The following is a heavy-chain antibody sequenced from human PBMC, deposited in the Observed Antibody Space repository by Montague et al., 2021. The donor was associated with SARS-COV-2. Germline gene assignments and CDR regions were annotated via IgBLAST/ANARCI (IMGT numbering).Heavy chain of an antibody. CDR1: GGSINSFY. V-gene: IGHV4-59*12. CDR2: IHHSGST. Sequence: SETLSLTCTVSGGSINSFYWSWVRQSPGKRMGWIGYIHHSGSTKYNPSLQSRVTMSLDTSRNQLSLKLSSVTAADTAVYYCASHCGGGRCYFGMDVWGQGTTVTVSS. J-gene: IGHJ6*02. CDR3: ASHCGGGRCYFGMDV. D-gene: IGHD2-15*01.